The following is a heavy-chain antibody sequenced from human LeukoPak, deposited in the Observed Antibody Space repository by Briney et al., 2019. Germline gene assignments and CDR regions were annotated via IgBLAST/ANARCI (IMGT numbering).Heavy chain of an antibody. CDR1: GGSFSGYY. V-gene: IGHV4-34*01. D-gene: IGHD2-8*02. CDR3: ARKGILGVYY. Sequence: SETLSLTCAVYGGSFSGYYWSWIRQPPGKGLEWIGEINHSGSTNHNPSLKSRVTISVDTSKNQFSLKLSSVTAADTAVYYCARKGILGVYYWGQGTLVTVSS. CDR2: INHSGST. J-gene: IGHJ4*02.